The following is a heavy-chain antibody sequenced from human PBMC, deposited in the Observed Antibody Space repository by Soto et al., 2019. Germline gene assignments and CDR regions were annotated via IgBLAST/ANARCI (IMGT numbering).Heavy chain of an antibody. Sequence: SETLSLTCAVSGDSISSSTWWSWVRQPPGKGLQWIGDIYHSGSTNYNPSLRSRVTIAVQKSKNQFSLKLTSVTAADTAIYYCARDRRRSNSGIDPWGQGTLVTVSS. CDR1: GDSISSSTW. CDR2: IYHSGST. D-gene: IGHD3-10*01. CDR3: ARDRRRSNSGIDP. V-gene: IGHV4-4*02. J-gene: IGHJ5*02.